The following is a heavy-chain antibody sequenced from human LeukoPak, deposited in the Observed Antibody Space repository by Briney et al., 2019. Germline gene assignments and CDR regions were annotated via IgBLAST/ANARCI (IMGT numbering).Heavy chain of an antibody. CDR1: GYTFTSYD. CDR3: ARLGGFSSSWYQRYPDY. CDR2: ISAYNGNT. Sequence: GASVKASCKASGYTFTSYDINWVRQAPGQGLEWMGWISAYNGNTNYAQKLQGRVTMTTDTSTSTAYMELRSLRSDDTAVYYCARLGGFSSSWYQRYPDYWGQGTLVTVSS. J-gene: IGHJ4*02. V-gene: IGHV1-18*01. D-gene: IGHD6-13*01.